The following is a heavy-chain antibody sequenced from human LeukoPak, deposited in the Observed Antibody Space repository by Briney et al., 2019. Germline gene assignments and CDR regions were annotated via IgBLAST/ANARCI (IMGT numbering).Heavy chain of an antibody. D-gene: IGHD4-23*01. V-gene: IGHV4-30-2*05. J-gene: IGHJ4*02. CDR2: IYHSGST. CDR1: GGSISSGGYY. CDR3: ARGDYGGNSVLERLYYFDY. Sequence: PSQTLSLTCTVSGGSISSGGYYWSWIRQPPGKGLEWIGYIYHSGSTYYNPSLKSRVTISVDTSKNQFSLKLSSVTAADTAVYYCARGDYGGNSVLERLYYFDYWGQGTLVTVSS.